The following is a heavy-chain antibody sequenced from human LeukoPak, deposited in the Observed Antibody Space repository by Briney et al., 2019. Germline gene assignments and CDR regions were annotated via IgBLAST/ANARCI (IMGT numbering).Heavy chain of an antibody. CDR1: GGSISSGDYY. CDR2: IYYSGST. CDR3: ARHAELGPDKTYYYYYYMDV. V-gene: IGHV4-30-4*01. D-gene: IGHD7-27*01. Sequence: PSETLSLTCTVSGGSISSGDYYWSWIRQPPGKGLEWIGYIYYSGSTYYNPSLKSRVTISVDTSKNQFSLKLSSVTAADTAVYYCARHAELGPDKTYYYYYYMDVWGKGTTVTVSS. J-gene: IGHJ6*03.